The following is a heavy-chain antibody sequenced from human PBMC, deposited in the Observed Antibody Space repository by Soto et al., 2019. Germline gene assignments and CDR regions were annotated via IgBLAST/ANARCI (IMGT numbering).Heavy chain of an antibody. CDR3: ARDAGITGTTYEY. J-gene: IGHJ4*02. Sequence: SVNVSCKAAGGSFSIYALSWVRQAPGQGLEWMGGIIPIFGTPNYAQKFQGRVTITADKSTSTAYMELSSLRSEDTAVYYCARDAGITGTTYEYWGQGTLVTVSS. CDR2: IIPIFGTP. D-gene: IGHD1-20*01. CDR1: GGSFSIYA. V-gene: IGHV1-69*06.